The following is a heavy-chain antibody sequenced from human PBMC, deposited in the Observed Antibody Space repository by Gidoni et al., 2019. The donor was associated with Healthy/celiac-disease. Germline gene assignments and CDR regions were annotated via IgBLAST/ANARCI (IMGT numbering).Heavy chain of an antibody. D-gene: IGHD6-13*01. CDR1: GFPFISHG. J-gene: IGHJ4*02. CDR2: IWYDGSNK. Sequence: QVQLVESGGGVVQPGRSLRLSCAASGFPFISHGMHWVRQAPGKGLEWVAVIWYDGSNKYYADSVKGRFNSSRDNSKNTLYLQMNSLRAEDTAVYYCARSPYSSFSSSWPDLDYWGQGTLVTVSS. V-gene: IGHV3-33*01. CDR3: ARSPYSSFSSSWPDLDY.